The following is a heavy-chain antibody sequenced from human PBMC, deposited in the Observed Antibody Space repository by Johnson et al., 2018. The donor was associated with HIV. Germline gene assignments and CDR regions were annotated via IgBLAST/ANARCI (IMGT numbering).Heavy chain of an antibody. CDR3: EKSVRYNFWSGYQGDDAFDI. Sequence: QVQLVESGGGLVQPGGSLRLSCVASGITVSSNYMSWVRQAPGKGLEWVAVISYDGNNKYYAESVKGRFTISRDNSKNTLYLQMNSLRAEDTAVYYCEKSVRYNFWSGYQGDDAFDIWGQGTMVTVSS. CDR1: GITVSSNY. D-gene: IGHD3-3*01. J-gene: IGHJ3*02. CDR2: ISYDGNNK. V-gene: IGHV3-30*18.